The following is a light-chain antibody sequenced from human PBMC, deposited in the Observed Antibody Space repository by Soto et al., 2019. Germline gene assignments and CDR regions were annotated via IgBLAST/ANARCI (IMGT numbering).Light chain of an antibody. Sequence: QSALTQPASVSGSPGQSITISCTGTSSDVGGYNYVSWYQQHPGKVPKLMIYEVNNRPSGVSNRFSGSKSGNTASLTISGLQADDEADYYCSSYKTRSSVIFGGGTKLTVL. CDR1: SSDVGGYNY. J-gene: IGLJ2*01. V-gene: IGLV2-14*01. CDR3: SSYKTRSSVI. CDR2: EVN.